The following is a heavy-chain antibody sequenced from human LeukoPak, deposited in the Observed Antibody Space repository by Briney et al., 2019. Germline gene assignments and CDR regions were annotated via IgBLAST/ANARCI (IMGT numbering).Heavy chain of an antibody. D-gene: IGHD3/OR15-3a*01. CDR2: IYYSGNT. J-gene: IGHJ4*02. V-gene: IGHV4-39*01. CDR1: GVSISSSNSY. CDR3: ARQTGSGLFILP. Sequence: SETLSLTCTVSGVSISSSNSYWGWIRQPPGKGLEWIGSIYYSGNTYYNASLKSQVSISIDTSKNRFSLKLTSVTAADTAVYYCARQTGSGLFILPGGQGTLVTVSP.